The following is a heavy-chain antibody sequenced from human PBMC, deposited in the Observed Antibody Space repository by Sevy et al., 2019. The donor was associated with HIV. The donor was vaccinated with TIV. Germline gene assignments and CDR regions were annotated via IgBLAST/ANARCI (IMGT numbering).Heavy chain of an antibody. CDR2: IIPLFNTP. V-gene: IGHV1-69*13. Sequence: ASVKVSCKTSGGNFRSYAITWVRQAPGQGLEWMGGIIPLFNTPNYAQKFQGRVTITADESTSTAYMELSSLRSEDTAVYYCARVPTYYYGSRTYFDYWGQGTLVTVSS. D-gene: IGHD3-10*01. CDR1: GGNFRSYA. J-gene: IGHJ4*02. CDR3: ARVPTYYYGSRTYFDY.